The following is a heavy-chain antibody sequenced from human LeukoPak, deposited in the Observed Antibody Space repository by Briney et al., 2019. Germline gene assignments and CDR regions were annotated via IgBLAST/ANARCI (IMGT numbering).Heavy chain of an antibody. CDR2: INGGGVTT. V-gene: IGHV3-74*01. CDR3: ARGSDGYGNFDL. J-gene: IGHJ4*02. D-gene: IGHD5-18*01. CDR1: GFTFSGYW. Sequence: GGSLRLSCAASGFTFSGYWMHWVRQPPGKGLVWVSRINGGGVTTNYADSVEGRFTISRDNAKNTLFLQMDSLRAEDTAVYYCARGSDGYGNFDLWGQGTLVTVSS.